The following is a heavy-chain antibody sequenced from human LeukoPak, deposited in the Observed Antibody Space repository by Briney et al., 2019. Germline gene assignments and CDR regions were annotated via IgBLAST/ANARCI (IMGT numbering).Heavy chain of an antibody. CDR1: GGSIGSYY. V-gene: IGHV4-4*09. CDR2: IYTSGST. D-gene: IGHD2-2*02. J-gene: IGHJ3*02. Sequence: SETLSLTCTVSGGSIGSYYWSWIRQPPGKGLEWIGYIYTSGSTNYNPSLKSRVTISVDTSKNQFSLKLSSVTAADTAVYYCARQGYCSSTSCYRGAFDIWGQGTMVTVSS. CDR3: ARQGYCSSTSCYRGAFDI.